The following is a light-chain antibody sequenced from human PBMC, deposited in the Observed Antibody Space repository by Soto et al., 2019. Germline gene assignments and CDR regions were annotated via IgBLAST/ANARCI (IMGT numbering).Light chain of an antibody. Sequence: DIQMTQSPSTLSGSVGDRVTITCRASQTISSWLAWYQQKPGKAPKLLIYDASTLEGGVPSRFRGSGSGTEFTLTINNLQTDDFATYYCQHYNSFSLTFGPGTKVDIK. J-gene: IGKJ1*01. V-gene: IGKV1-5*01. CDR3: QHYNSFSLT. CDR2: DAS. CDR1: QTISSW.